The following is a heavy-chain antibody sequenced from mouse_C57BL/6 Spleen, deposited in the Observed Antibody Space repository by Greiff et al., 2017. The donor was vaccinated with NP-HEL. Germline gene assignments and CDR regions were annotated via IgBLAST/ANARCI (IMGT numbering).Heavy chain of an antibody. Sequence: QVQLQQSGPELVKPGASVKISCKASGYAFSSSWMNWVKQRPGKGLEWIGRIYPGDGDTNYNGKFKGKATLTADKSSITAYMQLSSLTSEDAAVYFCARGYYDYDDAMDYWGQGTSVTVSS. CDR3: ARGYYDYDDAMDY. D-gene: IGHD2-4*01. CDR1: GYAFSSSW. J-gene: IGHJ4*01. CDR2: IYPGDGDT. V-gene: IGHV1-82*01.